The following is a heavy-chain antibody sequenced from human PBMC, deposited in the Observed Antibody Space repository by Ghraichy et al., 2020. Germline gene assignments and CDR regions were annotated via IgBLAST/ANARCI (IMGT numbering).Heavy chain of an antibody. J-gene: IGHJ5*02. V-gene: IGHV4-34*01. CDR3: ARVFVVVVAAYNWFDP. D-gene: IGHD2-15*01. CDR2: INHSGST. Sequence: SETLSLTCAVYGGSFSGYYWSWIRQPPGKGLEWIGEINHSGSTNYNPSLKSRVTISVDTSKNQFSLKLSSVTAADTAVYYCARVFVVVVAAYNWFDPWGQGTLVTVS. CDR1: GGSFSGYY.